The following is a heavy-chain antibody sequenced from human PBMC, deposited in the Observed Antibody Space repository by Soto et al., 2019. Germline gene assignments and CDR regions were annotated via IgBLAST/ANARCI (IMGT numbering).Heavy chain of an antibody. V-gene: IGHV3-23*01. D-gene: IGHD2-21*02. CDR3: AKGVVVTAISY. CDR2: ISGSGGST. CDR1: GFTFSSYA. J-gene: IGHJ4*02. Sequence: EVQLLESGGGLVQPGGSLRLSCAASGFTFSSYAMSWVRQAPGKGLEWVSAISGSGGSTYYADSVKGRFIISRDNSKNTLYRQMNSLRAAYTAVYYCAKGVVVTAISYWGQGTLVTVSS.